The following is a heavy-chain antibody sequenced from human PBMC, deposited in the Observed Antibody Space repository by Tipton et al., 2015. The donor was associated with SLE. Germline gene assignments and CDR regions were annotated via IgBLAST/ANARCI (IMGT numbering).Heavy chain of an antibody. CDR1: GGSTSTYY. V-gene: IGHV4-59*01. Sequence: TLSLTCTASGGSTSTYYWNWIRQPPGKGLEWIGYIYYSGSTNYNPSLKSRVTISVDTSKNQFSLKLSSVTAADTAVYYCARGTGANFGYFDLWGRGSLFTVSS. CDR3: ARGTGANFGYFDL. J-gene: IGHJ2*01. D-gene: IGHD3/OR15-3a*01. CDR2: IYYSGST.